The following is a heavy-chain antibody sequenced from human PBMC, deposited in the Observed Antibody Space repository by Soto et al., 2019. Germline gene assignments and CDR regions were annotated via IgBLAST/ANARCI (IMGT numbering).Heavy chain of an antibody. CDR3: AKRAAAVAGRVPPSSFDP. V-gene: IGHV3-23*01. J-gene: IGHJ5*02. Sequence: GGSLKLSCAASGFTFSSYAMSWVRQAPGKGLEWVSAISGSGGSTYYADSVKGRFTISRDNSKNTLYLQMNSLRAEDTAVYYCAKRAAAVAGRVPPSSFDPWGQGTLVTVSS. CDR2: ISGSGGST. D-gene: IGHD6-19*01. CDR1: GFTFSSYA.